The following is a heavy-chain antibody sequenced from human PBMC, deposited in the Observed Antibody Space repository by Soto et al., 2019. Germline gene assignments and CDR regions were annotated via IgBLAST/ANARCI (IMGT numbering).Heavy chain of an antibody. D-gene: IGHD6-19*01. Sequence: QVQLVQSGAEVKKPGASVKVACKAYGYTFTCYDINWVRQANGLGLEWMGWMNPNSGNTGYAQKFQGRVTMTRNTSITTAYMELSSLRSEDTAVYYCARESSSGWLDYWGQGTLVTVSS. CDR1: GYTFTCYD. CDR3: ARESSSGWLDY. CDR2: MNPNSGNT. J-gene: IGHJ4*02. V-gene: IGHV1-8*01.